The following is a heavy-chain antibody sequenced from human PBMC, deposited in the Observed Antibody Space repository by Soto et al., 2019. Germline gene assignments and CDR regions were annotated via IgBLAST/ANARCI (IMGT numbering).Heavy chain of an antibody. Sequence: SETLSLTCTVSGGPISSYYWSWIRQPPGKGLEWIGYIYYSGSTNYNPSLKSRVTISVDTSKNQFSLKLSSVTAADTAVYFCARGGQLPPINWFDPWGQGTLVSVSS. CDR1: GGPISSYY. D-gene: IGHD6-6*01. J-gene: IGHJ5*02. CDR2: IYYSGST. CDR3: ARGGQLPPINWFDP. V-gene: IGHV4-59*01.